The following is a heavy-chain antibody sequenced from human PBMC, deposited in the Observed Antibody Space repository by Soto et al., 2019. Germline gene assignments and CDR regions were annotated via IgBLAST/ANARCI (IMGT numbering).Heavy chain of an antibody. CDR1: ADSIVSSDFY. CDR3: ARHSLALRKNNWFDP. Sequence: LALTCTVSADSIVSSDFYWGWVRQPPGKGLEWIGSIFYLGSSYYNPSLKSRVTMSVDTSKNQFSLRLRSVTAADTALYFCARHSLALRKNNWFDPWGQGIMVTVSS. J-gene: IGHJ5*02. CDR2: IFYLGSS. V-gene: IGHV4-39*01. D-gene: IGHD3-3*02.